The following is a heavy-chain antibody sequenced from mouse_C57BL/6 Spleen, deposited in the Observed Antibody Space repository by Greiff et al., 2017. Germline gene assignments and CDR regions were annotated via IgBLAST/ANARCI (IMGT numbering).Heavy chain of an antibody. CDR1: GFNIKDYY. CDR2: IDPEDGET. Sequence: EVKLMESGAELVKPGASVKLSCTASGFNIKDYYMHWVKQRTEQGLEWIGRIDPEDGETKYAPKFQGKAIITADTPANTANLQLSSLTAEDTAVYYCARGGYPAWFAYWGQGTLVTVSA. J-gene: IGHJ3*01. CDR3: ARGGYPAWFAY. V-gene: IGHV14-2*01. D-gene: IGHD2-2*01.